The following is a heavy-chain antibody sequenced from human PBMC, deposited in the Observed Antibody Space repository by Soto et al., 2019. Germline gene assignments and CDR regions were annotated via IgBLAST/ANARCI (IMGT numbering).Heavy chain of an antibody. CDR2: IIPIFGTA. CDR3: AREPTRGPTVYYYYYGMDV. CDR1: GGTFSSYA. D-gene: IGHD1-1*01. V-gene: IGHV1-69*13. Sequence: SVKVSCKASGGTFSSYAISWVRQAPGQGLEWMGGIIPIFGTANYAQKFQGRVTITADESTSTAYMERSSRRSEDTAVYYCAREPTRGPTVYYYYYGMDVWGQGTTVTVSS. J-gene: IGHJ6*02.